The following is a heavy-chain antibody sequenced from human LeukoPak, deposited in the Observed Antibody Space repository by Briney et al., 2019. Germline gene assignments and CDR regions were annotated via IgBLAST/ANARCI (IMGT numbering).Heavy chain of an antibody. D-gene: IGHD1-26*01. V-gene: IGHV1-18*01. CDR2: ISAYNGNT. J-gene: IGHJ4*02. Sequence: ASVKVSCKASGYTFTSYGISWVRQAPGQGLEWMGWISAYNGNTNYAQKLQGRVTVTTDTSTSTAYMELRSLRSDDTAVYYCARSPSPLLLNDYWGQGTLVTVSS. CDR3: ARSPSPLLLNDY. CDR1: GYTFTSYG.